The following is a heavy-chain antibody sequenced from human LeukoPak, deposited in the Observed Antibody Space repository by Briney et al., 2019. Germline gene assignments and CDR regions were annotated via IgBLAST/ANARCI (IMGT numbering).Heavy chain of an antibody. CDR2: ISWNSGSI. CDR1: GFTFDDYA. J-gene: IGHJ4*02. Sequence: SLRLSCAASGFTFDDYAMHWVRQAPGKGLEWVSGISWNSGSIGYADSVKGRFTISRDNAKNSLYLQMNSLRAEDTALYYCAKGYCSSTSCYNDYWGQGTLVTVSS. D-gene: IGHD2-2*01. CDR3: AKGYCSSTSCYNDY. V-gene: IGHV3-9*01.